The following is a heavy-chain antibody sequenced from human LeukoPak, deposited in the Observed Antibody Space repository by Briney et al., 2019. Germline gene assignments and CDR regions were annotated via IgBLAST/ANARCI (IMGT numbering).Heavy chain of an antibody. CDR1: GGSISSYY. V-gene: IGHV4-59*08. J-gene: IGHJ4*02. Sequence: SETLSLTCSVSGGSISSYYWSWIRQPPGKRLEWIGYIHYSAGTKYNPSLKSRVTISVDTSKNQFSLKLTSVAAADTAVYYCARSSDTSGYYHYFDYWGQGTLVSVSS. CDR2: IHYSAGT. CDR3: ARSSDTSGYYHYFDY. D-gene: IGHD3-22*01.